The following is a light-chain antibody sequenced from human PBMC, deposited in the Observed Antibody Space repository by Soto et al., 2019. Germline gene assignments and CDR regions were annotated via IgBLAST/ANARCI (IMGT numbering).Light chain of an antibody. J-gene: IGKJ1*01. CDR3: QQYSTYPWT. V-gene: IGKV1-5*03. Sequence: DIQMTQSPSTLSASVGDRVTITCRASQSISSGLAWYQQEPGKAPKLLISTASSLESGVPSRFSGSGSGTEFALTISSLQPDDFATYDFQQYSTYPWTFGQGTKVEIK. CDR2: TAS. CDR1: QSISSG.